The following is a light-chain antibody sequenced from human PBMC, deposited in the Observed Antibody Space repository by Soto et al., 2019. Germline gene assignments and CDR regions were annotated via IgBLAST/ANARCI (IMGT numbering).Light chain of an antibody. J-gene: IGLJ2*01. CDR2: EAY. CDR3: SSYAGSRTYVV. Sequence: QSALTQPASVSGSPGQSITISCTGSSSDIGSYNLVSWYQKEPGKAPKLVIYEAYKRPSGVSARFSGSKSGNTASLTISGLQAEDEAEYYCSSYAGSRTYVVFGGGTKLTVL. CDR1: SSDIGSYNL. V-gene: IGLV2-23*01.